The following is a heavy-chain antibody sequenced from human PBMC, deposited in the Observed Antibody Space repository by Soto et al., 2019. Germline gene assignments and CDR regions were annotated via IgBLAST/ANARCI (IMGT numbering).Heavy chain of an antibody. CDR3: AKGLIDSSGVRYYYYYGMDV. J-gene: IGHJ6*02. D-gene: IGHD6-19*01. CDR2: ILFEGSNK. CDR1: GFTFSSYA. V-gene: IGHV3-30*18. Sequence: GGSLRLSCAGSGFTFSSYAMHWVLQAPCKGLGWVAVILFEGSNKYYADSVKGRFTISRDNSKNTLYLQMNSLRAVDTAVYYCAKGLIDSSGVRYYYYYGMDVWGQGTTVTVSS.